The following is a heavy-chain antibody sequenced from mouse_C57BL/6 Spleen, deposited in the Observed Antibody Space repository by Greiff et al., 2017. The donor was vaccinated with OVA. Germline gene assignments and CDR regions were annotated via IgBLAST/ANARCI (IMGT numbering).Heavy chain of an antibody. D-gene: IGHD2-3*01. Sequence: VQLQQPGAELVKPGASVKLSCKASGYTFTSYWMQWVKQRPGQGLEWIGEIDPSDSYTNYNQKFKGKATLTVDTSSSTAYMQLSSLTSEDSAVYYCARWDGYYAMDYWGQGTSVTVSS. CDR1: GYTFTSYW. V-gene: IGHV1-50*01. CDR2: IDPSDSYT. J-gene: IGHJ4*01. CDR3: ARWDGYYAMDY.